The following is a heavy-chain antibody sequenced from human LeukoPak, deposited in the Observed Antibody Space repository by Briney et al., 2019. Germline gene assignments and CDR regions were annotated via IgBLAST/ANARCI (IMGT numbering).Heavy chain of an antibody. CDR2: IGDDVVST. J-gene: IGHJ4*02. Sequence: GGSLRLSCAASGFTFSSYAMSWVRQAPGKGLEWVSAIGDDVVSTYYAESVKGRFTISRDNSKNTLYLQMNSLRAEDTATYYCARDSPLLTVWGQGTLVTVSS. CDR3: ARDSPLLTV. D-gene: IGHD3-9*01. CDR1: GFTFSSYA. V-gene: IGHV3-23*01.